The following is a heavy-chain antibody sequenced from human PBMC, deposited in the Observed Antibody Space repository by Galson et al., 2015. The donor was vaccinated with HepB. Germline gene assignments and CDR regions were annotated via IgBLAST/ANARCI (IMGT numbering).Heavy chain of an antibody. V-gene: IGHV3-23*01. CDR2: ISGSGGTT. Sequence: SLRLSCAASGFTFRNYAMSWVRQAPGKGLEWVSAISGSGGTTYYADSVKGRFTISRDNSKNTLYLQMNSLRAEDTAVYYCAEAGGSAPHDYWGQGTLVTVSS. CDR1: GFTFRNYA. CDR3: AEAGGSAPHDY. J-gene: IGHJ4*02. D-gene: IGHD2-15*01.